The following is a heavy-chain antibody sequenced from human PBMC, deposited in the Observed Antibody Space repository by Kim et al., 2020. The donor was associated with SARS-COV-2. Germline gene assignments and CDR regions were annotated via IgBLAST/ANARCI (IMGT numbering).Heavy chain of an antibody. CDR1: GFTFSDYS. D-gene: IGHD1-1*01. CDR3: VRDHNGAFDF. CDR2: IRGGHGK. J-gene: IGHJ4*02. Sequence: GGSRRLSCVASGFTFSDYSMNWVRQAPGKGLEWVSFIRGGHGKHYAASVRGRFTISRDNAKNSLFLQMNSLRAEDTAVYYCVRDHNGAFDFWGQGPLVTVSS. V-gene: IGHV3-48*04.